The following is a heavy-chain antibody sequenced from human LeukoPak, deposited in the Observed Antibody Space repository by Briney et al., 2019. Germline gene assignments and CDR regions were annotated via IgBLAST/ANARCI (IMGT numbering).Heavy chain of an antibody. Sequence: GRSLRLSCAASGFTFSSYGMHWVRQAPGKGLERVAVIWYDGSNKNYADSVKGRFTISRDNSKNTLYLQMNSLRAEDTAVYYCARDRIVVVPAAHLYYYYGMDVWGQGTTVTVSS. D-gene: IGHD2-2*01. CDR1: GFTFSSYG. J-gene: IGHJ6*02. CDR3: ARDRIVVVPAAHLYYYYGMDV. CDR2: IWYDGSNK. V-gene: IGHV3-33*01.